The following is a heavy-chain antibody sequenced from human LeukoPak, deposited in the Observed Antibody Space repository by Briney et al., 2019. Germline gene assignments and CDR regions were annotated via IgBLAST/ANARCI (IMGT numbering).Heavy chain of an antibody. Sequence: PSETLSLTCTVSSGSISSTTYYWAWIRQPPGKGLEWIGSIYYNGDTYYNPSLKSRVIISADTSKDQFSLKLTSVTAADTAAYYCARGPNTAGNYRAFDLWGQGAKVTVSS. V-gene: IGHV4-39*07. CDR1: SGSISSTTYY. CDR3: ARGPNTAGNYRAFDL. CDR2: IYYNGDT. J-gene: IGHJ3*01. D-gene: IGHD4-11*01.